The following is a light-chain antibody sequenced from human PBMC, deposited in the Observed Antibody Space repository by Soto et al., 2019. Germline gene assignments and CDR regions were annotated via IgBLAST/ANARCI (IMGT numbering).Light chain of an antibody. CDR1: QDIGGR. V-gene: IGKV1-12*01. CDR3: RQVYSFPGA. Sequence: DTQMTQKRSSECAFVGECRSSSWREHQDIGGRLAWFQQKPGKAPQYLIQAASILQSGVPSRFSGSGSGTDIILTSSIRQPDDLVFYFLRQVYSFPGAFGRGTKVDIK. J-gene: IGKJ1*01. CDR2: AAS.